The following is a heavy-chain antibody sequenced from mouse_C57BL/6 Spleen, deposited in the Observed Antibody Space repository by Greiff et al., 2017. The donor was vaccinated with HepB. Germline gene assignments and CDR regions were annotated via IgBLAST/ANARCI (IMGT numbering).Heavy chain of an antibody. J-gene: IGHJ2*01. V-gene: IGHV1-61*01. CDR3: ARAITTVVASGYFGY. D-gene: IGHD1-1*01. CDR2: IYPSDSET. Sequence: QVQLQQPGAELVRPGSSVKLSCKASGYTFTSYWMDWVKQRPGQGLEWIGNIYPSDSETHYNQKFKDKATLTVDKSSSTAYMQLSSLTSEDSAVYYCARAITTVVASGYFGYWGQGTTLTVSS. CDR1: GYTFTSYW.